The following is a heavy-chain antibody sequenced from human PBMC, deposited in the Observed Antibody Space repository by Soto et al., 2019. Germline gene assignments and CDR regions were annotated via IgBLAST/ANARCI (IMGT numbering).Heavy chain of an antibody. Sequence: ASVKVSCKASGYTFTGYYMHWVRQAPGQGLEWMGWINPNSGGTNYAQKFQGWVTMTRDTSISTAYMELSRLRSDDTAVYYCARARGVADCSSTSCYHYYYYMDVWGKGTTVTVSS. CDR1: GYTFTGYY. CDR2: INPNSGGT. V-gene: IGHV1-2*04. CDR3: ARARGVADCSSTSCYHYYYYMDV. D-gene: IGHD2-2*01. J-gene: IGHJ6*03.